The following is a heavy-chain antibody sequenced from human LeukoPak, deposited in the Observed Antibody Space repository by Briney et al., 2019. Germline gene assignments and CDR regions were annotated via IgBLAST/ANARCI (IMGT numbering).Heavy chain of an antibody. V-gene: IGHV4-30-4*08. Sequence: SETLSLTCTVSGGSISSGDYYWSWIRQPPRKGLEWMGYIYYSGSTYYNPSLKSRVTISVATSKNQFSLKLSSVTAADTAVYYCARDRDWNYFGGFDYWGQGTLVTVSS. J-gene: IGHJ4*02. CDR3: ARDRDWNYFGGFDY. D-gene: IGHD1-7*01. CDR1: GGSISSGDYY. CDR2: IYYSGST.